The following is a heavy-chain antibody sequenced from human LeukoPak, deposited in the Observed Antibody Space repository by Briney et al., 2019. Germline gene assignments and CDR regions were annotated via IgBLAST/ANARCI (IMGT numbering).Heavy chain of an antibody. CDR1: GGSISSGSYY. J-gene: IGHJ3*02. Sequence: SETLSLTCTVSGGSISSGSYYWGWIRQPPGKGLEWIGSIYYSGSTNYNPSLKSRVTISVDTSKNQFSLKLSSVTAADTAVYYCARGPGGAFDIWGQGTMVTVSS. V-gene: IGHV4-39*07. CDR3: ARGPGGAFDI. D-gene: IGHD3-10*01. CDR2: IYYSGST.